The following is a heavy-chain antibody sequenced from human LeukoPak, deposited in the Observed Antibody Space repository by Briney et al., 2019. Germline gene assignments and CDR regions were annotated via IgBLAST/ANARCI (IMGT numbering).Heavy chain of an antibody. J-gene: IGHJ5*02. Sequence: EASVKVSCKASGGTFSSYVITWVRQAPGQGLEWMGWISAYNGNTNYAQKLQGRVTMTTDTSTSTAYMELSSLRSEDTAVYYCARPRSSSWYDYWFDPWGQGTLVTVSS. V-gene: IGHV1-18*01. D-gene: IGHD6-13*01. CDR1: GGTFSSYV. CDR2: ISAYNGNT. CDR3: ARPRSSSWYDYWFDP.